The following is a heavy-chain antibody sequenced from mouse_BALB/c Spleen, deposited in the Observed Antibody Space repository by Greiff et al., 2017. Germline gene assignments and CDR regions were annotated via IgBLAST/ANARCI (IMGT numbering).Heavy chain of an antibody. J-gene: IGHJ4*01. CDR2: ISYSGST. V-gene: IGHV3-2*02. CDR1: GYSITSDYA. D-gene: IGHD1-2*01. CDR3: ASHYYGYGYAMDY. Sequence: EVKLQESGPGLVKPSQSLSLTCTVTGYSITSDYAWNWIRQFPGNKLEWMGYISYSGSTSYNPSLKSRISITRDTSKNQFFLQLNSVTTEDTATYYCASHYYGYGYAMDYWGQGTSVTVSS.